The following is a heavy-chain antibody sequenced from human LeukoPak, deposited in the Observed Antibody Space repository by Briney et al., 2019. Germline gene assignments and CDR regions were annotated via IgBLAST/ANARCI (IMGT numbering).Heavy chain of an antibody. Sequence: GASVRLSCTASGYTFSSYGMNWVRQAPGQGLEWIAYISSNSSTIYYADTLQGRFTISRDNATNSLYMQMKSLGADDTAVYYCATLICGGYCNSGFDDWGQGTLVTASS. J-gene: IGHJ5*02. CDR3: ATLICGGYCNSGFDD. CDR1: GYTFSSYG. D-gene: IGHD2-21*01. CDR2: ISSNSSTI. V-gene: IGHV3-48*04.